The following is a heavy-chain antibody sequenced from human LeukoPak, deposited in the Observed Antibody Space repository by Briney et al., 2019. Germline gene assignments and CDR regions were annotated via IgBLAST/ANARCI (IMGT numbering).Heavy chain of an antibody. V-gene: IGHV3-21*06. CDR1: GFTFSNYW. D-gene: IGHD3-3*01. CDR2: MSSGSRYI. Sequence: PGGSLRLSCAASGFTFSNYWMTWVRQAPGKGLEWISSMSSGSRYIYYADSVRGRFTISRDNTKNSLYLVMNNLRAEDTAIYYCARDRPTGASRVFVVQWGQGTPVTVS. CDR3: ARDRPTGASRVFVVQ. J-gene: IGHJ4*02.